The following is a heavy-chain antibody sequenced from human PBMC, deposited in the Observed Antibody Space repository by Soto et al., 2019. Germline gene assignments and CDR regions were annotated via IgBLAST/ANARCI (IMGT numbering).Heavy chain of an antibody. CDR3: ASFGYSSCWYPPGPPA. D-gene: IGHD6-19*01. Sequence: QVQLVQSGAEVQKPGSSVKVSCKASGGTFSSYTISWVRQAPGQGLEWKGRINPILGIANYAQKFQGRVTITADKSTSTAYMELSSLRSYDTAVYYCASFGYSSCWYPPGPPAWGQGTLVTVSS. CDR2: INPILGIA. CDR1: GGTFSSYT. V-gene: IGHV1-69*02. J-gene: IGHJ4*02.